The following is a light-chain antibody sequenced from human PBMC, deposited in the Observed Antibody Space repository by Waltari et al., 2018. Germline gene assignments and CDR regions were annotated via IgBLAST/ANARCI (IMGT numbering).Light chain of an antibody. J-gene: IGKJ2*01. V-gene: IGKV1-5*01. CDR1: QSISNW. CDR3: LQYSIYST. Sequence: DIQMTQSPSTLSASVGDRVTIPCRASQSISNWLAWYQQKPGKAPKLLIFDASNLESGVPSRFSGSRSGTEFTLTINSLQPDDSATYYCLQYSIYSTFGQGTKLVIK. CDR2: DAS.